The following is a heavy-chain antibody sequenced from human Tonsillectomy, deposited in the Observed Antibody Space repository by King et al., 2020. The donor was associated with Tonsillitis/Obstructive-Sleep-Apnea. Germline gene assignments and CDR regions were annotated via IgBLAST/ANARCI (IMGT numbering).Heavy chain of an antibody. CDR1: GFTFSSSA. CDR2: ISSKGSST. V-gene: IGHV3-64*01. CDR3: ARSREYDFWSGSSNYFDY. D-gene: IGHD3-3*01. J-gene: IGHJ4*02. Sequence: DVQLVESGGGLVQPGGSLRLSCAASGFTFSSSAMHWVRQAPGKGLEYVSGISSKGSSTYYANSVKGRFTISRDNSKNTLYLQMGSLRAEDMAVFYCARSREYDFWSGSSNYFDYWGQGTLVTVSS.